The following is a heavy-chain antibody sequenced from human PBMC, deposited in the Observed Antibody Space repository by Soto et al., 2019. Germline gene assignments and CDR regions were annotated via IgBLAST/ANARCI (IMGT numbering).Heavy chain of an antibody. V-gene: IGHV1-69*06. CDR1: GGTFSSYA. CDR3: ATETDGARNYYYYGMDV. CDR2: IIPIFGTA. D-gene: IGHD3-10*01. Sequence: GASVKVSCKASGGTFSSYAISWVRQAPGQGLERMGGIIPIFGTANYAQKFQGRVTITADKSTSTAYMELSSLRSEDTAVYYCATETDGARNYYYYGMDVWGQGTTVTVSS. J-gene: IGHJ6*02.